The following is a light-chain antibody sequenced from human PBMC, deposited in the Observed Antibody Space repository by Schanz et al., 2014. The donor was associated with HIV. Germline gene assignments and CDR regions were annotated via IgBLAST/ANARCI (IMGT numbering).Light chain of an antibody. Sequence: IQMTQSPSSLSASVGDKVTITCQASQGIDYFLNWYQHKPGKAPNLLIYDARNLETGGPSRFIGTGSGTYYTLTLTNVRPQDLPTHYGHQYDDHPPTVGHGTRLAIK. CDR2: DAR. CDR3: HQYDDHPPT. V-gene: IGKV1-33*01. J-gene: IGKJ2*01. CDR1: QGIDYF.